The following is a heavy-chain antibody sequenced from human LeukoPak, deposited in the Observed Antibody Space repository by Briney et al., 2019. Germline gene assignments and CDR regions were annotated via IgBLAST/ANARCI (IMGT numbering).Heavy chain of an antibody. J-gene: IGHJ6*03. CDR1: GFTFDDYA. V-gene: IGHV3-9*01. Sequence: SLRLSCAASGFTFDDYAMHWVRQAPGKGLEWVSGISWNSGSIGYADSVKGRFTISRDNDKNSLYLQMNSMRAEDTALYYCAKDIGPVGYYYMDVWGKGTTVTVSS. CDR2: ISWNSGSI. D-gene: IGHD1-26*01. CDR3: AKDIGPVGYYYMDV.